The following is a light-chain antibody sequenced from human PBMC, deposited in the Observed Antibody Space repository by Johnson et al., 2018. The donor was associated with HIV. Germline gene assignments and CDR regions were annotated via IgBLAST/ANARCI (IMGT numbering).Light chain of an antibody. J-gene: IGLJ1*01. V-gene: IGLV1-51*02. CDR2: ESN. CDR3: GTWDNSLSAYV. CDR1: SSNIGNNY. Sequence: QSVLTQPPSVSAAPGQKVTISCSGSSSNIGNNYVSWYQQLPGTAPKLLIYESNKRPSGIPDRFSGSKSGTSATLGITGLQTGDEADYYCGTWDNSLSAYVFGTGTTVTVL.